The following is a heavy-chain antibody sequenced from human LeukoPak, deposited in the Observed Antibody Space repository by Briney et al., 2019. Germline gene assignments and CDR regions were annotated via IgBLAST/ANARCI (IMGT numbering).Heavy chain of an antibody. CDR2: INPIGGSP. CDR3: ARKYSYNSGGLDP. Sequence: ASGTVSYMASGYTFAIHYMQWVRQAPGQGQEWGGVINPIGGSPTYAQKFQGRVNITRDRSKSTYYMELRRLRSEDTAMYSCARKYSYNSGGLDPWGQGALVTVPS. V-gene: IGHV1-46*01. D-gene: IGHD6-19*01. J-gene: IGHJ5*02. CDR1: GYTFAIHY.